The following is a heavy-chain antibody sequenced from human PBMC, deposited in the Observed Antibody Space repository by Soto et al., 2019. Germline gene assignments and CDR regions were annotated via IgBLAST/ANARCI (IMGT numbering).Heavy chain of an antibody. V-gene: IGHV5-51*01. Sequence: GESLKISCKGSGYTFTDYWIGWVRQLPGKGLEWMGIIYPGDSDTRYSPSFQGHVTITVDKSTSTAYLQWNTLKASDTAMYYYGSGSYPYGMDVWGQGTTVTVSS. CDR1: GYTFTDYW. D-gene: IGHD3-10*01. J-gene: IGHJ6*02. CDR3: GSGSYPYGMDV. CDR2: IYPGDSDT.